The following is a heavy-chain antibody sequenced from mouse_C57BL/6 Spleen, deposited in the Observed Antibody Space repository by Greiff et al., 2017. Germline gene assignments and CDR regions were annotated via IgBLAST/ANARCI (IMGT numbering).Heavy chain of an antibody. Sequence: QVQLKESGPGLVQPSQSLSITCTVSGFSLTSYGVHWVRQSPGKGLEWLGVIWRGGSTDYNAAFMTRLSITKNNSKSQDFFKMNSLQADDTAIYYCTKNHYSSSWDGYYLDYWGQGTTLTVSS. CDR3: TKNHYSSSWDGYYLDY. V-gene: IGHV2-5*01. D-gene: IGHD1-1*01. CDR1: GFSLTSYG. CDR2: IWRGGST. J-gene: IGHJ2*01.